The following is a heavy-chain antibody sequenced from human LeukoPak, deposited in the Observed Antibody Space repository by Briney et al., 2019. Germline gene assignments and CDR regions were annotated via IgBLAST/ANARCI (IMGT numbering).Heavy chain of an antibody. J-gene: IGHJ6*02. CDR2: MYYSGST. D-gene: IGHD1-1*01. Sequence: SETLSLTCTVSGGSISSHYWSWIRQPPGKGLEWIGYMYYSGSTNYNPSLKSRVTMSVDTSKNQFSLKLSSVTAADTAVYYCARAVNLEYTGMDVWGQGITVTVSS. CDR1: GGSISSHY. CDR3: ARAVNLEYTGMDV. V-gene: IGHV4-59*11.